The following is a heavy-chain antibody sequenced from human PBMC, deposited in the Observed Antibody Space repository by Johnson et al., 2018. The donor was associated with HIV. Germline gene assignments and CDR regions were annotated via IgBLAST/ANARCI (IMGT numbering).Heavy chain of an antibody. CDR3: ARGSYNCWSGEREAFDI. J-gene: IGHJ3*02. Sequence: QVQLVESGGGVVQPGRSLRLSCAASGFTFSSYAMHWVRQAPGKGLEWVAVISYDGSNEYYANSVKGRFTISRDNSKNTLYLQMNSLRAEDTAVYYCARGSYNCWSGEREAFDIWGQGTMVTVSS. CDR1: GFTFSSYA. D-gene: IGHD3-3*01. CDR2: ISYDGSNE. V-gene: IGHV3-30-3*01.